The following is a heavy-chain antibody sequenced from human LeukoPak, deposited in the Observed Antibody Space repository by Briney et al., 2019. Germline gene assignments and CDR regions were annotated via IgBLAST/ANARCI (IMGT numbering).Heavy chain of an antibody. CDR1: GFTFSDYA. CDR2: VYGGGVGA. J-gene: IGHJ4*02. V-gene: IGHV3-23*01. D-gene: IGHD2-21*02. Sequence: GASLRLSCVAYGFTFSDYAMRWVRQAAGKGLEWVSGVYGGGVGAYYADSVRGRFTISRDNSKNTLYLQMNSLRVEDSAVYYCAKMEGVTTGIYYLDYWGQGTLVTVSS. CDR3: AKMEGVTTGIYYLDY.